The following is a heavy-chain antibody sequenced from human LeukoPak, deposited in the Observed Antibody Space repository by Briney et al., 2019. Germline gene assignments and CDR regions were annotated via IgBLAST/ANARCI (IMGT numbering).Heavy chain of an antibody. D-gene: IGHD5-18*01. CDR1: GFTFNTYA. CDR2: VAGNGATT. Sequence: GGSLRLSCAASGFTFNTYAMAWVRKAPGKGLQWVSSVAGNGATTYYAESVKGRFTISRDNSKNTVSLQMDSLRVEDTAVYYCAKDYGYTPYYFDYWGQGALVTVSS. J-gene: IGHJ4*02. V-gene: IGHV3-23*01. CDR3: AKDYGYTPYYFDY.